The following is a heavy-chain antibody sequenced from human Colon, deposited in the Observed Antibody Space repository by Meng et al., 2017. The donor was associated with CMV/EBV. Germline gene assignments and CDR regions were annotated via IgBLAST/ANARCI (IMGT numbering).Heavy chain of an antibody. D-gene: IGHD2-15*01. CDR2: ISYDGSGE. CDR1: ALTFTGYA. V-gene: IGHV3-30-3*01. J-gene: IGHJ6*02. CDR3: ARDVGSYCTGGTCYARPYLYDLDV. Sequence: GGSLRLSCAASALTFTGYAMHWVRQAPGKGLEWVAVISYDGSGEYYADSVKGRFTISRDNSKNTLYLEAISLRAEDTAVYYCARDVGSYCTGGTCYARPYLYDLDVWGQGATVTVS.